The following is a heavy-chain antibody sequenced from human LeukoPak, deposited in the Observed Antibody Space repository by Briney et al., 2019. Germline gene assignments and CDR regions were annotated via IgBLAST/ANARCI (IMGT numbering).Heavy chain of an antibody. Sequence: GRSLRLSCAASGFTFDDYAMHWVRQAPGKGLEWVSGISWNSGSIGYADSVKGRFTISRDNAKNSLYLQMNSLRAEDTALYYCAKDIRSGYYSDDAFDIWGQGTMVTVSS. CDR2: ISWNSGSI. CDR1: GFTFDDYA. D-gene: IGHD3-22*01. V-gene: IGHV3-9*01. CDR3: AKDIRSGYYSDDAFDI. J-gene: IGHJ3*02.